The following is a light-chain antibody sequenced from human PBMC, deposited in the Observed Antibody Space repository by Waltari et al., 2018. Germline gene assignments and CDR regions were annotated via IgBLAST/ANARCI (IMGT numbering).Light chain of an antibody. CDR1: QSINRSR. Sequence: FLTYAPVTLSLSHGERATLTSRASQSINRSRLAWYQHKPGQAPRLLMYAASTRATGIPDRFSGSGSGTDFSLSISRVEPEDFAVYYCQQYSSSVMYTFGQGTKLEIK. V-gene: IGKV3-20*01. CDR2: AAS. J-gene: IGKJ2*01. CDR3: QQYSSSVMYT.